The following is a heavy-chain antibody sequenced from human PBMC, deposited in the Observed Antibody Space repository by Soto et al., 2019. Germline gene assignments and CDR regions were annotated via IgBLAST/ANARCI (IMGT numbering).Heavy chain of an antibody. CDR2: ISAYNGNT. J-gene: IGHJ6*02. Sequence: GASVKVSCKASGYTFTSYGISWVRQAPGQGLEWMGWISAYNGNTNYAQKLQGRVTMTTDTSTSTAYMELRSLRSDDTAVYYCARLVSSSWPYYYYYGMDVWGQGTTVTVS. V-gene: IGHV1-18*01. CDR3: ARLVSSSWPYYYYYGMDV. CDR1: GYTFTSYG. D-gene: IGHD6-13*01.